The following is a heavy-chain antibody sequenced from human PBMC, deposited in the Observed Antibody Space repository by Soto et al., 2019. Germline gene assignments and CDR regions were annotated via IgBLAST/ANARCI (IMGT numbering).Heavy chain of an antibody. CDR1: GCTFSSYA. J-gene: IGHJ5*02. CDR3: ARVQSYYPNWFDP. CDR2: IIPIFGTA. D-gene: IGHD3-10*01. Sequence: SVRVSCKASGCTFSSYAISWVRQAPGQGLEWMGGIIPIFGTANYAQKFQGRVTITADESTSTAYMELSSLRSEDTAVYYCARVQSYYPNWFDPWGQGTLVTVSS. V-gene: IGHV1-69*13.